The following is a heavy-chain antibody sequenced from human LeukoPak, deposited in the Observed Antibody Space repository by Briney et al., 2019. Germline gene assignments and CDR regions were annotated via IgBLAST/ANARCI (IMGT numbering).Heavy chain of an antibody. CDR2: INHSGST. V-gene: IGHV4-34*01. CDR3: AAQPRGVVVAATLLDDY. Sequence: SETLSLTCAVYGGSFSGYYWSWIRQPPGRGLEWIGEINHSGSTNYNPSLQSRVTISVDTSKNQFSLKLSSVTAADTAVYYCAAQPRGVVVAATLLDDYWGQGTLVTVSS. D-gene: IGHD2-15*01. CDR1: GGSFSGYY. J-gene: IGHJ4*02.